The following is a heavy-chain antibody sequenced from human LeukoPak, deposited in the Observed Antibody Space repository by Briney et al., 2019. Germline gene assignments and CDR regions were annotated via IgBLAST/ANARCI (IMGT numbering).Heavy chain of an antibody. J-gene: IGHJ4*02. CDR3: ASAAVAGQFDY. CDR2: VYSGGST. D-gene: IGHD6-19*01. CDR1: GFTVSSNY. V-gene: IGHV3-53*01. Sequence: TGGSLRLSCAASGFTVSSNYMSWVRQAPGEGLEWVSVVYSGGSTYYADSVKGRFTISRDNSKNTLYLQMNSLRAEDTAVYYCASAAVAGQFDYWGQGTLVIVSS.